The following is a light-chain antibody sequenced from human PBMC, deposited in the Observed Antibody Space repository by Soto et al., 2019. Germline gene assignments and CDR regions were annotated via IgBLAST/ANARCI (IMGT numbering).Light chain of an antibody. Sequence: TQSPATLSVSPGERVTITCRASQGIRNELSWFQQRPGNAPTLLISAASRLQSGVPSRFSGRGSGTDFTLTISSLQPEDFATYYCLQDYDYPRTFGQGTKVDIK. V-gene: IGKV1-6*01. CDR1: QGIRNE. CDR2: AAS. CDR3: LQDYDYPRT. J-gene: IGKJ1*01.